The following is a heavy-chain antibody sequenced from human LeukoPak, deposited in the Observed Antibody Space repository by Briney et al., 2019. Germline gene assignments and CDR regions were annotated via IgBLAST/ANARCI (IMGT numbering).Heavy chain of an antibody. CDR1: GGSISSSSYY. CDR2: IYYSGST. J-gene: IGHJ4*02. Sequence: LSLTCTVSGGSISSSSYYWGWIRQPPGTGLEWIGSIYYSGSTYYNPSLKSRVTISVDTSKNQFSLKLSSVTAADTAVYYCAGGRSSVLGYWGQGTLVTVSS. V-gene: IGHV4-39*01. D-gene: IGHD6-19*01. CDR3: AGGRSSVLGY.